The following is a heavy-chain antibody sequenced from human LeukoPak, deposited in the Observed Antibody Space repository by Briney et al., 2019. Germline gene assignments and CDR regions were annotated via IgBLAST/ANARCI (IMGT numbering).Heavy chain of an antibody. CDR2: IRQDGSEK. D-gene: IGHD3-22*01. V-gene: IGHV3-7*01. Sequence: GGSLRLSCAASGLTFSSYWMSWVRQATGKGLEWVANIRQDGSEKYYVDSVKGRFTISRDNAKNSLYLQMNSLRAEDTAIYYCARRTGSYFDSSGYPDYWGQGTLVTVSS. CDR3: ARRTGSYFDSSGYPDY. J-gene: IGHJ4*02. CDR1: GLTFSSYW.